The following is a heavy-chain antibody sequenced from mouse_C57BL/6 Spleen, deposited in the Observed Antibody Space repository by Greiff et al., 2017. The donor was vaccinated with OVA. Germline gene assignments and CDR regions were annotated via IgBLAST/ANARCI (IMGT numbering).Heavy chain of an antibody. V-gene: IGHV1-50*01. CDR1: GYTFTSYW. J-gene: IGHJ4*01. D-gene: IGHD2-4*01. CDR3: ARRDYDYDGAMDY. Sequence: QVQLKQPGAELVKPGASVKLSCKASGYTFTSYWMQWVKQRPGQGLEWIGEIDPSDSYTNYNQKFKGKATLTVDTSSSTAYMQLSSLTSEDSAVYYCARRDYDYDGAMDYWGQGTSVTVSS. CDR2: IDPSDSYT.